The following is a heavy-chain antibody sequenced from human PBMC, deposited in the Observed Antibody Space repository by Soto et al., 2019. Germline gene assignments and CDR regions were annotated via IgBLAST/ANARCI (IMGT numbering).Heavy chain of an antibody. CDR3: AKMVGATLVDY. J-gene: IGHJ4*02. V-gene: IGHV4-4*02. Sequence: QVQLQESGPGLVKPSGTLSLTCTVSGASISSTSSGDWWSWVRQHPGKGLEWIGEIHHSGSTNYNPSLKSRVTMSVYKSKNQFSLRLSSVTAADTAVYYCAKMVGATLVDYWGQGTLVTVSS. CDR1: GASISSTSSGDW. D-gene: IGHD1-26*01. CDR2: IHHSGST.